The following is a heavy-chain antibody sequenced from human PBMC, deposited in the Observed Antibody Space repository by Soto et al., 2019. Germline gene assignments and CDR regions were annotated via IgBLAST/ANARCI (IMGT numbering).Heavy chain of an antibody. CDR2: ISSSGSTI. Sequence: PGGSLRLSCAASGFTFSDYYMSWIRQAPGKGLEWVSYISSSGSTIYYADSVKGRFTISRDNAKNSLYLQMNSLRAEDTAVYYCARSRDFWSGYSPGMDVWGQGTTVTVSS. CDR3: ARSRDFWSGYSPGMDV. J-gene: IGHJ6*02. V-gene: IGHV3-11*01. D-gene: IGHD3-3*01. CDR1: GFTFSDYY.